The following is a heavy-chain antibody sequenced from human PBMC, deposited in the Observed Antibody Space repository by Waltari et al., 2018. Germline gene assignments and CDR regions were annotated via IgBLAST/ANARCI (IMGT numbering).Heavy chain of an antibody. J-gene: IGHJ4*02. D-gene: IGHD1-26*01. V-gene: IGHV3-23*03. CDR1: GFTFSSYA. CDR2: IYSGGST. CDR3: AKDGGRFGAGATTAY. Sequence: EVQLLESGGGLVQPGGSLRLSCAASGFTFSSYAMSWVRQAPGKGREWVSVIYSGGSTYYADSVKGRFTISRDNSKNTLYLQMNSLRAEDTAVYYCAKDGGRFGAGATTAYWGQGTLVTVSS.